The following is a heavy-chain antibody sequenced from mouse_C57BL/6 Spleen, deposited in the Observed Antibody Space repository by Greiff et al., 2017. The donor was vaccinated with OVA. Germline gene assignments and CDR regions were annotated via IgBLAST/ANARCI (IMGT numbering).Heavy chain of an antibody. CDR3: AREGYYGSSYGNDY. CDR2: INPYNGGT. Sequence: VQLQQSGPVLVKPGASVKMSCKASGYTFTDYYMNWVKQSHGKSLEWIGVINPYNGGTSYNQKFKGKATLTVDKSSSTAYMELNSLTSEDSAVYYCAREGYYGSSYGNDYWGQGTTLTVSS. D-gene: IGHD1-1*01. J-gene: IGHJ2*01. CDR1: GYTFTDYY. V-gene: IGHV1-19*01.